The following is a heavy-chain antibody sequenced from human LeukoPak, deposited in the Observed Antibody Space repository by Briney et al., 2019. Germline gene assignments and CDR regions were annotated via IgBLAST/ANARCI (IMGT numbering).Heavy chain of an antibody. CDR3: ARDRGSGWYLGY. V-gene: IGHV3-23*01. CDR2: IIGNGDST. CDR1: GFTFSSYV. D-gene: IGHD6-19*01. J-gene: IGHJ4*02. Sequence: GGSLRLSCVASGFTFSSYVMTWVRQAPGKGLEWVSSIIGNGDSTYYADSVKGRFTISRDNAKNSLYLQMNSLRAEDTAVYYCARDRGSGWYLGYWGQGTLVTVSS.